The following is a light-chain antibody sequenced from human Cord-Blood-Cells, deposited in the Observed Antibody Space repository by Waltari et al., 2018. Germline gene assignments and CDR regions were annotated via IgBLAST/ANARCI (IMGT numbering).Light chain of an antibody. CDR2: WAS. J-gene: IGKJ3*01. CDR3: QQYYSTPVT. CDR1: QSVLYSSNNKDY. V-gene: IGKV4-1*01. Sequence: DIVMTQSPDSLAVSLGERVTIKCKSSQSVLYSSNNKDYFAWYQQKPGQPPKLLIYWASTRESGVPDRFSGSGSGTDFTLTIISLQAEDVAVYYCQQYYSTPVTFGPGTKVDIK.